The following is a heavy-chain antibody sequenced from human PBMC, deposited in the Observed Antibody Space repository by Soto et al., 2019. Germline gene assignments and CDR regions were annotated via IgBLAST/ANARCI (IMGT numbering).Heavy chain of an antibody. V-gene: IGHV4-59*01. CDR2: IYYSGST. Sequence: SETLSLTCTVSGGSISSYYWSWIRQPPGKGLEWIGYIYYSGSTNYNPSLKSRVTISVDTSKNQFSLKLSSVTAADTAVYYCARGDTAMANFDYWGQGTLVTVSS. D-gene: IGHD5-18*01. CDR1: GGSISSYY. J-gene: IGHJ4*02. CDR3: ARGDTAMANFDY.